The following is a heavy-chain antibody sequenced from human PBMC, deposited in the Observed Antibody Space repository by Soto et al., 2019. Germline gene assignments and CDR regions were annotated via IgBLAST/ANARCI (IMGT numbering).Heavy chain of an antibody. CDR2: IIPIFRTP. Sequence: QVQLVQSGAEVKQPGSSVKVSCQASGVTFSSFAISWVRQAPGQGLEWMGGIIPIFRTPNYAQNFQGRVTITADEYTSSVYMELSRLRSEDTAVYYCARSTGSGFRAGPHRFIWFDPWGQRTLVTVSS. J-gene: IGHJ5*02. D-gene: IGHD5-12*01. V-gene: IGHV1-69*01. CDR1: GVTFSSFA. CDR3: ARSTGSGFRAGPHRFIWFDP.